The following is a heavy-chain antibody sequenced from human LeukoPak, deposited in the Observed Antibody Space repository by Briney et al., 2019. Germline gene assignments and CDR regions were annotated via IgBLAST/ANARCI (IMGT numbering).Heavy chain of an antibody. Sequence: SSVQVSCKASGGTFSSYAISWVRQAPGQGLEWMGRIIPIFGTANYAQKFQGRVTITADKSTSTAYMELSSLRSEDTAVYYCARGEYCSSTSCYHYYYYYMDVWGKGTTVTVSS. V-gene: IGHV1-69*06. J-gene: IGHJ6*03. CDR2: IIPIFGTA. CDR3: ARGEYCSSTSCYHYYYYYMDV. D-gene: IGHD2-2*01. CDR1: GGTFSSYA.